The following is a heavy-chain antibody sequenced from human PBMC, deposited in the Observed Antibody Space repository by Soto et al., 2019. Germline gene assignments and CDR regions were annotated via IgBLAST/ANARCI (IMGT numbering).Heavy chain of an antibody. CDR1: GFTFSSYA. CDR2: ISGTGRVT. D-gene: IGHD3-9*01. V-gene: IGHV3-23*01. Sequence: EVQLLESGGGLVQPGESLKISCAVSGFTFSSYAMSWVRQAPGKGLEWVSGISGTGRVTNYAESVKGRFTISRDNPKNTLSLEMKILRAEDTAVYYCAKDVHYDIVTGIEFFDHWGQGTLVTVSS. CDR3: AKDVHYDIVTGIEFFDH. J-gene: IGHJ1*01.